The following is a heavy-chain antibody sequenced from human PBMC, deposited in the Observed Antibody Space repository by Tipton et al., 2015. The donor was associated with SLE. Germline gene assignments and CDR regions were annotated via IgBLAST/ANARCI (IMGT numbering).Heavy chain of an antibody. D-gene: IGHD4-17*01. CDR1: GASIGSGDYY. J-gene: IGHJ3*02. Sequence: TLSLTCSVSGASIGSGDYYWTWIRQPPGKGLEWIGSIYDGGETYYDPSLNSRLTMSVDTPKNQFSLKLSSVTAADTAVYYCARVIPDYELDAFDIWGQGTIVTVSS. CDR3: ARVIPDYELDAFDI. V-gene: IGHV4-30-4*01. CDR2: IYDGGET.